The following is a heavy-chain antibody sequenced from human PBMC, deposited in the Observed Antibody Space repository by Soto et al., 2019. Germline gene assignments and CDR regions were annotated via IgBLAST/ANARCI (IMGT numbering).Heavy chain of an antibody. Sequence: AQLVEFGGGLVKPGGSLRLSCAASGFSLSSYTVNWVRQAPGKGLEWVSCITRIDDYVYYSDSVEGRFTTTRDNAKNSGYLQMNTQRAEDSAVYECARLGISLKRGDISGSHYGMDAWGQGTTVIVSS. CDR1: GFSLSSYT. V-gene: IGHV3-21*05. J-gene: IGHJ6*02. CDR2: ITRIDDYV. CDR3: ARLGISLKRGDISGSHYGMDA. D-gene: IGHD3-10*01.